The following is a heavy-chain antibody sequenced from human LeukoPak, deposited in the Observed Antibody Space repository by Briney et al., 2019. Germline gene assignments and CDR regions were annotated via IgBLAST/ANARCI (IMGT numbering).Heavy chain of an antibody. V-gene: IGHV3-33*01. CDR2: IWYDGSNK. J-gene: IGHJ4*02. CDR1: GFTFSSYG. Sequence: PGGSLRLSCAASGFTFSSYGMHWVRQAPGKGLEWVAVIWYDGSNKYYADSVKGRFTISRDNSKNTLYLQMSSLRAEDTAVYYCAALHTGTFVDYWGQGTLVTVSS. CDR3: AALHTGTFVDY. D-gene: IGHD1-7*01.